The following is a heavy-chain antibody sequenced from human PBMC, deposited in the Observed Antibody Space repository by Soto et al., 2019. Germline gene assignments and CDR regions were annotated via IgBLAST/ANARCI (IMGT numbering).Heavy chain of an antibody. D-gene: IGHD3-9*01. Sequence: AGSLRLSCAASGFTFSSYAMSWVRQAPGKGLEWVSAISGSGGSTYYADSVKGRFTISRDNSKNTLYLQMNSLRAEDTAVYYCAKDRSVLRYFDHLSGPFDYWGQGTLVTVSS. CDR1: GFTFSSYA. J-gene: IGHJ4*02. V-gene: IGHV3-23*01. CDR3: AKDRSVLRYFDHLSGPFDY. CDR2: ISGSGGST.